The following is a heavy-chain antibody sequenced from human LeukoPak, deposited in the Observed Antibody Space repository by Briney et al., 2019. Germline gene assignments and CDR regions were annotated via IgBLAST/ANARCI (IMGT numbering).Heavy chain of an antibody. CDR2: IYYSGST. V-gene: IGHV4-39*01. CDR3: ARRGVGYSSSSGDDY. J-gene: IGHJ4*02. CDR1: GGSISSSSYY. Sequence: SETLSLTCTVSGGSISSSSYYWGWIRQPPGKGLEWIGSIYYSGSTYYNPSLKSRVTISVDTSKNQFSLKLSSVPAADTAVYYCARRGVGYSSSSGDDYWGQGTLVTVSS. D-gene: IGHD6-6*01.